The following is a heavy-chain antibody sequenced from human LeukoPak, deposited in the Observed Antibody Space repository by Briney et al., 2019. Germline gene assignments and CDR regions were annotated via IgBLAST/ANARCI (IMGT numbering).Heavy chain of an antibody. V-gene: IGHV4-59*01. CDR1: GGSISVYY. D-gene: IGHD5-18*01. CDR3: ASGYSYVPA. Sequence: PSETLSLTCTVPGGSISVYYWSWIRQPPGKGLEWIGYISYSGSTNYNPSLKSRVSISADMSKNQFSLKLNSVTAADTAVYYCASGYSYVPAWGQGALVTVSS. J-gene: IGHJ5*02. CDR2: ISYSGST.